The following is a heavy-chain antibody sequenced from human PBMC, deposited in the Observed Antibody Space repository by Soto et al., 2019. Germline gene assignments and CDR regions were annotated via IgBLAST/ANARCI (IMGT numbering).Heavy chain of an antibody. J-gene: IGHJ6*02. CDR3: ASSSQGDYYYGMDV. CDR2: IIPIFGTA. CDR1: GGTFSSYA. V-gene: IGHV1-69*13. Sequence: GASVKVSCKASGGTFSSYAISWVRQAPGQGLEWMGGIIPIFGTANYAQKLQGRVTITADESTSTAYMELSSLRSEDTAVYYCASSSQGDYYYGMDVWGQGTTVTVS.